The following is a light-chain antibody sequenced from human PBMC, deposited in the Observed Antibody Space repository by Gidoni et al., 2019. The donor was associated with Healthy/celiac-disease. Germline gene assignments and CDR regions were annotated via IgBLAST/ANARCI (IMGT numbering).Light chain of an antibody. V-gene: IGKV3-20*01. J-gene: IGKJ1*01. Sequence: RASQSVSSSYLAWYQQKPGQAPRLLIYGASSRATGIPDFTLTISRLVPEDFAVYYCQQYGSSPWTFGQGTKVEIK. CDR3: QQYGSSPWT. CDR1: QSVSSSY. CDR2: GAS.